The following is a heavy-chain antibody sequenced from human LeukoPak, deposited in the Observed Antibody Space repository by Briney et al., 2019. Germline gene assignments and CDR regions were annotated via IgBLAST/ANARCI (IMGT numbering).Heavy chain of an antibody. CDR3: AAHWTSRDYCYYMDV. CDR1: GGTFSSYA. Sequence: SVKVSCKASGGTFSSYAISWVRQAPGQGLEWMGGIIPIFGTANYAQKFQGRVTITTDESTSTAYMELSSLRSEDTAVYYCAAHWTSRDYCYYMDVWGKGTTVTVSS. J-gene: IGHJ6*03. V-gene: IGHV1-69*05. D-gene: IGHD3/OR15-3a*01. CDR2: IIPIFGTA.